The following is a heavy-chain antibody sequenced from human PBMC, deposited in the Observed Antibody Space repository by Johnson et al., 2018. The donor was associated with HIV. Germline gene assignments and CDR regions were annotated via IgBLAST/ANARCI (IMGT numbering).Heavy chain of an antibody. J-gene: IGHJ3*02. V-gene: IGHV3-20*04. CDR2: ISWNSGSI. D-gene: IGHD3-3*01. CDR3: ARNPSRDFWSGSGDAFDI. Sequence: EKLVESGGDVVRPGGSLRLSCAASGFTFDDYDMTWVRQPPGKGLEWVSGISWNSGSIGYADSVKGRFTISRDNSKNTLYRKMNSLRDEDTAVYYCARNPSRDFWSGSGDAFDIWGQGTMVTVSS. CDR1: GFTFDDYD.